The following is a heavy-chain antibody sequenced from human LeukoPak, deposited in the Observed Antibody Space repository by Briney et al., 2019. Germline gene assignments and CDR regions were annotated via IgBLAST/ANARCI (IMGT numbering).Heavy chain of an antibody. Sequence: PSQTLSLTCTVSGGSISSDSYYWSWIRQPAGKGLEWVGRIYTSGSTNYNPSLKSRVTISVDTSKNQFSLKLSSVTAADTAVYYCARSPAVYCSSTSCYPPSWFDPWGQGTLVTVSS. D-gene: IGHD2-2*01. CDR1: GGSISSDSYY. J-gene: IGHJ5*02. CDR2: IYTSGST. V-gene: IGHV4-61*02. CDR3: ARSPAVYCSSTSCYPPSWFDP.